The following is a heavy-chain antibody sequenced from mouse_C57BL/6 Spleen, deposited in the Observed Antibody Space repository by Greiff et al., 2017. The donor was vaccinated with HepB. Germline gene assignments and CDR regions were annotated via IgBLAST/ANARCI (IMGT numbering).Heavy chain of an antibody. Sequence: EVMLVESGEGLVKPGGSLKLSCAASGFTFSSYAMSWVRQTPEKRLEWVAYISSGGDYIYYADTVKGRFTISRDNARNTLYLQMSSLKSEDTAMYYCTRRGYDYDVDFDVWGTGTTVTVSS. D-gene: IGHD2-4*01. V-gene: IGHV5-9-1*02. CDR2: ISSGGDYI. CDR1: GFTFSSYA. J-gene: IGHJ1*03. CDR3: TRRGYDYDVDFDV.